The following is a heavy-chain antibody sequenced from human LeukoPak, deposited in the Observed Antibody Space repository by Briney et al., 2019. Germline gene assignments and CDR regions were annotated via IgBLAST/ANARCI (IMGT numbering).Heavy chain of an antibody. V-gene: IGHV4-4*07. CDR1: GVSITSYY. Sequence: PSETLSLTCTVSGVSITSYYWTWIRQPAGKGLEWIGRIHSSGSTNYNPSLKSRVTMSVDTSKNQFSLKLSSVTVADTAVYYCARHAGELLWFGESFDYWGQGTLVTVSS. J-gene: IGHJ4*02. D-gene: IGHD3-10*01. CDR2: IHSSGST. CDR3: ARHAGELLWFGESFDY.